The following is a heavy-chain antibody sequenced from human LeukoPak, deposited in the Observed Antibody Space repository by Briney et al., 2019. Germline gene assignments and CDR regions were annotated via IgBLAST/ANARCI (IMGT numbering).Heavy chain of an antibody. CDR1: GFSLSTSGVA. CDR3: AHSEDTALVHDAFDI. D-gene: IGHD5-18*01. V-gene: IGHV2-5*02. J-gene: IGHJ3*02. Sequence: SGPTLVKPTQTLTLTCTFSGFSLSTSGVAVGWIRQPPGKALEWLTLIYWDDDKRYSPSLKGRLSITKDTSKNQVVLTMTNMDPVDTATYYCAHSEDTALVHDAFDIWGQGTMVTVSP. CDR2: IYWDDDK.